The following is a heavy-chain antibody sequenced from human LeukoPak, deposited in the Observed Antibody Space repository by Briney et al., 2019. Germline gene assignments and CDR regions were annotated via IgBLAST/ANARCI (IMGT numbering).Heavy chain of an antibody. CDR2: IYYSGST. Sequence: KPSETLSLTCTVSGGSISSSSYYWGWIRQPPGKGLEWIGSIYYSGSTYYNPSLKSRVTISVDTSKNQFPLKLSSVTAADTAVYYCASRVFRFLLNSGGYPIWGQGTMVTVSS. CDR3: ASRVFRFLLNSGGYPI. D-gene: IGHD3-3*01. CDR1: GGSISSSSYY. J-gene: IGHJ3*02. V-gene: IGHV4-39*06.